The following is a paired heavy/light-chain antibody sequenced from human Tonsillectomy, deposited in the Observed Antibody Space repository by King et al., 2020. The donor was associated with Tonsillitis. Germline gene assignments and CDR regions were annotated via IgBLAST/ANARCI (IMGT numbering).Light chain of an antibody. J-gene: IGKJ5*01. CDR2: DAS. CDR1: QDIDNY. Sequence: DIQMTQSPSSLSASVGDRVTITCQASQDIDNYLNWYQQKPGKAPKLLIYDASKLETGVPSRFSGSGSGTDFTFTISSLQPEDIATYYCQQYDNLLPITFGQGTRLEIK. CDR3: QQYDNLLPIT. V-gene: IGKV1-33*01.
Heavy chain of an antibody. D-gene: IGHD2-21*01. J-gene: IGHJ4*02. V-gene: IGHV4-39*07. Sequence: QLQLQESGPGLVKPSETLSLTCTVSGGSVNSSDYYWGWIRQPPGKGLEWIGGIYYGGSTYYNPSLKSRVTISVDTSKNQFSLKLSSVTAADTAMYYCARDGGGGETYSFDLWGQGTLVTVSS. CDR2: IYYGGST. CDR1: GGSVNSSDYY. CDR3: ARDGGGGETYSFDL.